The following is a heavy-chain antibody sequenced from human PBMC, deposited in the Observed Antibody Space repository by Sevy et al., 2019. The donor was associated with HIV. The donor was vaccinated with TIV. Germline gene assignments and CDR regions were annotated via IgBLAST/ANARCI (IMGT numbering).Heavy chain of an antibody. Sequence: ASVKVSCKASGYTFTSYAMHWVRQAPGQRLEWMGWINVGNGNTKYSQKFQDRVTITRDTSASKAYMELSSLSSEDTAVYYCARAPKYYDFWSGYYTLDYWGQGTLVTVSS. J-gene: IGHJ4*02. CDR1: GYTFTSYA. CDR2: INVGNGNT. D-gene: IGHD3-3*01. CDR3: ARAPKYYDFWSGYYTLDY. V-gene: IGHV1-3*01.